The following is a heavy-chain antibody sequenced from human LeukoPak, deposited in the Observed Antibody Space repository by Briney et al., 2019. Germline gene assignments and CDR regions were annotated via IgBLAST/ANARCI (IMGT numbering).Heavy chain of an antibody. D-gene: IGHD6-25*01. J-gene: IGHJ5*01. CDR3: ARDFKGGSGFPPFAS. CDR1: GFTFSSYA. CDR2: ISYDGSNK. V-gene: IGHV3-30-3*01. Sequence: PGGSLRLSCAASGFTFSSYAMHWVRQAPGKGLEWVAVISYDGSNKYYADSVKGRFTISRDNSKNTLYLQMNSLRAEDTAVYYCARDFKGGSGFPPFASWGQETWSPSPQ.